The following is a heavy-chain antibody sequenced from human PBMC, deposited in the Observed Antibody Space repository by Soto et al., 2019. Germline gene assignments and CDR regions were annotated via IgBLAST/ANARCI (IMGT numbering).Heavy chain of an antibody. Sequence: RRLSCAASGFTFSSYGMHWVRQAPGKGLEWVAVISYDGSNKYYADSVKGRFTISRDNSKNTLYLQMNSLRAEDTAVYYCAKGWSGWPLDYWGQGTLVTVSS. D-gene: IGHD3-3*01. CDR2: ISYDGSNK. J-gene: IGHJ4*02. CDR1: GFTFSSYG. CDR3: AKGWSGWPLDY. V-gene: IGHV3-30*18.